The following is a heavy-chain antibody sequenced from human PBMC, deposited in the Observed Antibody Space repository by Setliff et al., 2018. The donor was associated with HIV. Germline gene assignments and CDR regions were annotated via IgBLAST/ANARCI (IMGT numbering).Heavy chain of an antibody. CDR1: GDTFTTYA. CDR2: INAGNGDT. CDR3: AIGSSNWPHRPNNYYFDY. J-gene: IGHJ4*02. Sequence: ASVKVSCKVSGDTFTTYALHWVRQAPGQRLEWMGCINAGNGDTKSSQKFQGRVTITRDTSASTAYMELSSLRSEDTGVYYCAIGSSNWPHRPNNYYFDYWGQGTPVTVSS. D-gene: IGHD6-13*01. V-gene: IGHV1-3*01.